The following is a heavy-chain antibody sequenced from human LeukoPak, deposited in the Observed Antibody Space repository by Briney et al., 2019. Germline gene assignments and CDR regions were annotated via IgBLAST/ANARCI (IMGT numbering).Heavy chain of an antibody. CDR3: AYGGDAYKTGY. CDR2: IYYSGSP. J-gene: IGHJ4*02. CDR1: GASITDYY. Sequence: PSETLSLTCDVSGASITDYYWSWIRQPPAKGLEWIGYIYYSGSPNYNPSLKSRVTLSLDTSQNQFSLKLTSVTAADTAVYYCAYGGDAYKTGYWGQGTLVTVSS. D-gene: IGHD5-24*01. V-gene: IGHV4-59*01.